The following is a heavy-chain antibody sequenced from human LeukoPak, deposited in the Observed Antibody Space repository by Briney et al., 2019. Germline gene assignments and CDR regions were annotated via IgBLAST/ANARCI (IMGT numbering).Heavy chain of an antibody. CDR2: ISGYNGYT. V-gene: IGHV1-18*01. D-gene: IGHD6-19*01. CDR1: GYTFNNYG. CDR3: ARWSGGSDWRYHYDMDV. J-gene: IGHJ6*02. Sequence: GASVKVSCKTSGYTFNNYGISWVRQAPGQGLEWMGWISGYNGYTNSAQQFQGRVTLTMDTSSSTVYMELRSLRSDDTAVYYCARWSGGSDWRYHYDMDVWGQGTTVTVSS.